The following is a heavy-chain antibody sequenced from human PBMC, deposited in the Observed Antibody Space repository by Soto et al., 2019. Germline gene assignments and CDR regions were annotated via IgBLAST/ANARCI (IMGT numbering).Heavy chain of an antibody. Sequence: QVQLVESGGGLVKPGGSLRLSCAASGFTFSDYYMSWIRQAPGKGLEWVSHISSSSSYTNYADSVKGRFTISRDNAKNSLYLQMNSLRAEDTAVYYCARVGDNYCGGDCYPWAFDIWGQGTMVTVSS. J-gene: IGHJ3*02. V-gene: IGHV3-11*06. CDR1: GFTFSDYY. CDR3: ARVGDNYCGGDCYPWAFDI. D-gene: IGHD2-21*02. CDR2: ISSSSSYT.